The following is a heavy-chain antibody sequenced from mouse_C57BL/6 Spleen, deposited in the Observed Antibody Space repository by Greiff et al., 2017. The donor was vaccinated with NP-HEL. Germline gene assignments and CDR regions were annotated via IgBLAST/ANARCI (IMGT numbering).Heavy chain of an antibody. CDR2: IRSKSSNYAT. CDR1: GFTFNTYA. V-gene: IGHV10-3*01. CDR3: VRDNHGSSSAWFAY. Sequence: EVMLVESGGGLVQPKGSLKLSCAASGFTFNTYAMHWVRQAPGKGLEWVARIRSKSSNYATYYADSVKDRFTISRDDSQSMLYLQMNNLKTEDTAMYYCVRDNHGSSSAWFAYWGQGTLVTVSA. D-gene: IGHD1-1*01. J-gene: IGHJ3*01.